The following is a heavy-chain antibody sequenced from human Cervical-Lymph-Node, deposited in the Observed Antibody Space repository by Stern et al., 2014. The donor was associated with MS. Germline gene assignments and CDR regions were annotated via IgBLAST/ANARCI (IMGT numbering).Heavy chain of an antibody. CDR1: GYTFTTYY. CDR3: ARRTSGSSLDY. D-gene: IGHD6-13*01. J-gene: IGHJ4*02. CDR2: INPSGGST. V-gene: IGHV1-46*01. Sequence: VQLVESGAELKKPGASVKVSCKASGYTFTTYYLHWVRQAPGQGLEWMGFINPSGGSTIYAQKFQGRVTMTRDTSTSTVYMELSSLRSEDTAIYYCARRTSGSSLDYWGQGTLVTVSS.